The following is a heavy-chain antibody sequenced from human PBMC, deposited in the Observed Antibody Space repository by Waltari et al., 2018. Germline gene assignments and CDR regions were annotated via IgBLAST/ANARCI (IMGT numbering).Heavy chain of an antibody. CDR1: GFTFSDVW. CDR3: TTEVLFRNHG. J-gene: IGHJ4*02. D-gene: IGHD1-1*01. Sequence: EVHLVESGGDLVKPGGSLRLSCAASGFTFSDVWMSWVRQAPGKGLEWVGWIKSKTNGETTDYSAPVKGRFTISRDDSKNMVYLQMNSLKTEDTAVYYCTTEVLFRNHGWGQGTLVTVSS. CDR2: IKSKTNGETT. V-gene: IGHV3-15*01.